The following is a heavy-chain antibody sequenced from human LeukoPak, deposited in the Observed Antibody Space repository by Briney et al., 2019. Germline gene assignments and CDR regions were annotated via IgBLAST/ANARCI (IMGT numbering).Heavy chain of an antibody. CDR2: ISYDGASI. V-gene: IGHV3-9*01. CDR1: GFTFDDYA. J-gene: IGHJ5*02. D-gene: IGHD3-10*01. Sequence: GGSLRLSCAASGFTFDDYAMHWVRQAPGEGLEWVSTISYDGASIGYADSVKGRFTISRDNAKNTVYLQMNSLRAEDTAVYYCARVALGSYNWFDPWGQGTLVTVSS. CDR3: ARVALGSYNWFDP.